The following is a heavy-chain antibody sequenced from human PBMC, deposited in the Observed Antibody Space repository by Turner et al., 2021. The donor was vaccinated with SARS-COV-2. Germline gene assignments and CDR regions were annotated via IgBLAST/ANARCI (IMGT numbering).Heavy chain of an antibody. V-gene: IGHV3-66*01. CDR1: GVTVSSNY. J-gene: IGHJ4*02. D-gene: IGHD3-16*02. Sequence: VQLVESGGGLVQPGGSLSLSCAASGVTVSSNYMSWVRQAPGKGLEWVSIIYSVGSTYYADSVKGRFTISRDNSKNTLYLQINSLRAEDTAVYYCAREIDDYVWGSYRRGYWGQGTLVTVSS. CDR3: AREIDDYVWGSYRRGY. CDR2: IYSVGST.